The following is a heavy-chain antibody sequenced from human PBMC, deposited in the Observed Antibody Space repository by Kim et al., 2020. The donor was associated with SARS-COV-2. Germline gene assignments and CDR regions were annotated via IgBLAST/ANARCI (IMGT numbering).Heavy chain of an antibody. J-gene: IGHJ5*02. D-gene: IGHD3-10*01. CDR2: ISYDGSNK. Sequence: GGSLRLSCAASGFTFSSYGMHWVRQAPGKGLEWVAVISYDGSNKYYADSVKGRFTISRDNSKNTLYLQMNSLRAEDTAVYYCAKAWFGEFLNWFDPWGQGTLVTVSS. CDR3: AKAWFGEFLNWFDP. CDR1: GFTFSSYG. V-gene: IGHV3-30*18.